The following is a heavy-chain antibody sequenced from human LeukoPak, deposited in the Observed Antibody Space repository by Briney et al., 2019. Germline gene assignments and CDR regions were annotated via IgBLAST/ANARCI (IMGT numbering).Heavy chain of an antibody. V-gene: IGHV4-59*06. CDR2: IYYSGST. J-gene: IGHJ2*01. CDR1: GGSFSGYY. Sequence: SETLSLTCAVYGGSFSGYYWSWIRQPPGKGLEWIGYIYYSGSTYYNPSLKSRVTISVDTSKNQFSLKLSSVTAADTAVYYCASPDCSSTSCSPDWYFDLWGRGTLVTVSS. CDR3: ASPDCSSTSCSPDWYFDL. D-gene: IGHD2-2*01.